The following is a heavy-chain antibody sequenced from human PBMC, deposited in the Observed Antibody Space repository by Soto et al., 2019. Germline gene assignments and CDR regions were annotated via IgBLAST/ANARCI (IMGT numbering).Heavy chain of an antibody. D-gene: IGHD2-21*01. J-gene: IGHJ4*02. CDR1: GFTFTSYG. Sequence: QVQLLESGGGVVQPGRSLRLSCAASGFTFTSYGMHWVRQAPGKGLEWVAVIWYDGSNKYYADSVKGRFTISRDNSKNTLYLQMNSLRAEDTAVYYCARGGLLLDYWGQGTLVTVSS. V-gene: IGHV3-33*01. CDR2: IWYDGSNK. CDR3: ARGGLLLDY.